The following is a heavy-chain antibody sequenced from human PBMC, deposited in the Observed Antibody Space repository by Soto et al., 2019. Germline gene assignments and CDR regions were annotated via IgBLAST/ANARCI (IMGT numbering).Heavy chain of an antibody. J-gene: IGHJ4*02. Sequence: HVELVQSGADVKKPGASVTISCKASGYTFTDYALHWVRQAPGQRLEWMGWMNAGVGNTLYSQKFQGRITITRDTSASTAYMELNSLKSEATAIDYCARDTGYTFGSLNYWGPGTLVTVSS. V-gene: IGHV1-3*01. CDR3: ARDTGYTFGSLNY. D-gene: IGHD5-18*01. CDR1: GYTFTDYA. CDR2: MNAGVGNT.